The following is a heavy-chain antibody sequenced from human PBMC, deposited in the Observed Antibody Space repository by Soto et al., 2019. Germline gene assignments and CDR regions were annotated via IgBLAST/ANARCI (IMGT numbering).Heavy chain of an antibody. Sequence: GGSLRLSCAASGFTFSSYAMSWVRQAPGKGLEWVSAISGSGGSTYYADSVKGRFTISRDNSKNTLYLQMNSLRAEDTAVYYCAKDRHSVLRFLEWLLYFDYWGQGTLVTVSS. CDR2: ISGSGGST. V-gene: IGHV3-23*01. J-gene: IGHJ4*02. CDR1: GFTFSSYA. D-gene: IGHD3-3*01. CDR3: AKDRHSVLRFLEWLLYFDY.